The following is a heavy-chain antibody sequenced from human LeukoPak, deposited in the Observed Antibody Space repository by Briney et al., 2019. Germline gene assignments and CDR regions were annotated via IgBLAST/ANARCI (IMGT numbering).Heavy chain of an antibody. Sequence: GASVKVSCKASGGTFSSYAISWVRQAPGQGLEWMGGIIPIFGTANYAQKFQGRVTITADESTSTAYMELSSLRSEDTAVYYCARTNVGGTSLDYWGQGTLVTVSS. J-gene: IGHJ4*02. CDR2: IIPIFGTA. CDR3: ARTNVGGTSLDY. D-gene: IGHD1-26*01. CDR1: GGTFSSYA. V-gene: IGHV1-69*13.